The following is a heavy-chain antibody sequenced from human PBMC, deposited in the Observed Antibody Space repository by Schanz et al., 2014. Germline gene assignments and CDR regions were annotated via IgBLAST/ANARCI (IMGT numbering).Heavy chain of an antibody. CDR2: ICSSGNTI. V-gene: IGHV3-48*04. Sequence: EGQLLESGGGLIQPGGSLRLSCAASGFTFSSYAMSWVRQAPGKGLEWVSYICSSGNTIYYADSVKGRFTISRDNAKNSLYLQMNSLRAEDTAVFYCARDGDRFYHNYYMDVWGKGTTVTVSS. J-gene: IGHJ6*03. CDR3: ARDGDRFYHNYYMDV. D-gene: IGHD4-17*01. CDR1: GFTFSSYA.